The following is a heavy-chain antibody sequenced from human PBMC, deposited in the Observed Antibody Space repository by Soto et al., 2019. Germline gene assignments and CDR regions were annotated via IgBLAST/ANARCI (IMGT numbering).Heavy chain of an antibody. CDR1: GFTFSNYA. Sequence: VELLESGGGLVQPGGSLRLSCAAAGFTFSNYALTWVRQSPGKGLKWVSTFSGSGGSTYYADSVRGRFTISRDNSKNTLFLQMNSLRVEDTAIYYCARDWTGDTCPCLDVWGQGTTVSVSS. CDR3: ARDWTGDTCPCLDV. V-gene: IGHV3-23*01. CDR2: FSGSGGST. J-gene: IGHJ6*02. D-gene: IGHD3-3*01.